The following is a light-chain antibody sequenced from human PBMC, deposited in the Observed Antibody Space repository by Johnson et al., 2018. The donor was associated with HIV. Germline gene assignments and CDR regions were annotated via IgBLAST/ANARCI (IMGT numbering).Light chain of an antibody. J-gene: IGLJ1*01. CDR2: DNN. V-gene: IGLV1-51*01. Sequence: QSVLTQPPSVSAAPGQKVTISCSGSSSNIGGHYVSWYQHLQGTAPKLLIYDNNKRPSGISDRFSGSKSGTSATLGITGLQTGDEGDYYCGTWDRSLSAGGVFGTGTKVTVL. CDR3: GTWDRSLSAGGV. CDR1: SSNIGGHY.